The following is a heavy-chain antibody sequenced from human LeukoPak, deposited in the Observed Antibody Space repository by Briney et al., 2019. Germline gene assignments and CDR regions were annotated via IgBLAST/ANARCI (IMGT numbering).Heavy chain of an antibody. Sequence: SSETLSLTCTVSGGSISSGDYYWSWIRQPPGKGLEWIGYIYYSGSTYYNPSLKSRVTISVDTSKNQFSLKLSSVTAADTAVYYCASNNRVEQLVDYWGQGTLVTVSS. J-gene: IGHJ4*02. V-gene: IGHV4-30-4*08. CDR1: GGSISSGDYY. D-gene: IGHD6-6*01. CDR3: ASNNRVEQLVDY. CDR2: IYYSGST.